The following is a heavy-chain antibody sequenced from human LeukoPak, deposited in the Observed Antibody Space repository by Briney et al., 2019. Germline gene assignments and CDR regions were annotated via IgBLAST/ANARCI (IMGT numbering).Heavy chain of an antibody. CDR2: MNPNSGNT. D-gene: IGHD6-19*01. J-gene: IGHJ4*02. CDR3: ARVGSSSGWYVEPFDY. V-gene: IGHV1-8*03. Sequence: ASVKVSCKASGYTFTSYDINWVRQATGQGLEWMGWMNPNSGNTGYAQKFQGRVTITRNTSISTAYMELSSLRSEDTAVYYCARVGSSSGWYVEPFDYWGQGTLVTVSS. CDR1: GYTFTSYD.